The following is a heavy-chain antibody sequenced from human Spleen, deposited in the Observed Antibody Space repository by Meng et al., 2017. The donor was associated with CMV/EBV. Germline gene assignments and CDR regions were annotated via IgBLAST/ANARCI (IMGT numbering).Heavy chain of an antibody. V-gene: IGHV4-31*11. Sequence: SETLSLTCAVYGGSISSSSYYWSWIRQHPGKGLEWIGYIHYSGTTYYNPSLKSRVIISVDTSKNQFSLKLSSVTAADTAVYYCATYTVTTWGWFDPWGQGTLVTVSS. D-gene: IGHD4-17*01. J-gene: IGHJ5*02. CDR3: ATYTVTTWGWFDP. CDR1: GGSISSSSYY. CDR2: IHYSGTT.